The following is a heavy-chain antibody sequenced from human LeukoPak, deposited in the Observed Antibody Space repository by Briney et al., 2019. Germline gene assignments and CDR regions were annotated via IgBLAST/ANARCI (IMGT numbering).Heavy chain of an antibody. CDR2: IWYDGSNK. CDR1: GFTFGTYG. J-gene: IGHJ3*02. D-gene: IGHD3-22*01. CDR3: ARGGYYDSSGYYYAAFDI. Sequence: GRSLRLSCAASGFTFGTYGMHWVRQAPDKGLEWMAVIWYDGSNKYYADSVKGRFTISRDSSKNTVYLQMNSLRAEDTAVYYCARGGYYDSSGYYYAAFDIWGQGTMVTVSS. V-gene: IGHV3-33*01.